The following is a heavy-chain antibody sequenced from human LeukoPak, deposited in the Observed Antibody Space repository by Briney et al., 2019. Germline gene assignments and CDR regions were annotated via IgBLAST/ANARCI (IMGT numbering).Heavy chain of an antibody. CDR3: AREREGALSPIFTSGSYWFDP. CDR1: GFTFSSYS. J-gene: IGHJ5*02. V-gene: IGHV3-21*01. CDR2: ISSSSSYI. D-gene: IGHD1-26*01. Sequence: PGGSLRLSCAASGFTFSSYSMNWVRQAPGEGLELVSSISSSSSYIYYADSVKGRFTISRDNAKNSLYLQMNSLRAEDTAVYYCAREREGALSPIFTSGSYWFDPWGQGTLVTVSS.